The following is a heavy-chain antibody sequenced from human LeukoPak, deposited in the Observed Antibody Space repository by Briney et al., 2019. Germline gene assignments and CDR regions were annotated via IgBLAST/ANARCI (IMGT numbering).Heavy chain of an antibody. CDR1: GFIFSNYG. J-gene: IGHJ4*02. CDR3: ARDLQWELLQEVIFDY. V-gene: IGHV3-33*01. D-gene: IGHD1-26*01. Sequence: PGGSLRLSCEVSGFIFSNYGMHWVRQAPGKGLEWVALIWYDGRTKFHADSVRGRFTISRDNSANTLYLQMSSLRVEDTAVYYCARDLQWELLQEVIFDYWGQGTLVTVSS. CDR2: IWYDGRTK.